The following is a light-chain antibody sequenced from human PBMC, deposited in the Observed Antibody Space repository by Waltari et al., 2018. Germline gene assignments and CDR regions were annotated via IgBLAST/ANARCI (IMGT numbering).Light chain of an antibody. J-gene: IGKJ3*01. CDR3: QQYNNWPPGVT. CDR1: QSVNSN. Sequence: EIVMTPSPATLSVSPGDRATLSCRASQSVNSNLAWYQQKPGQAPRLLIYGASTRATGIPARFSGSGSGTEFTLTISSLQSEDFAVYFCQQYNNWPPGVTFGPGTKVDIK. V-gene: IGKV3-15*01. CDR2: GAS.